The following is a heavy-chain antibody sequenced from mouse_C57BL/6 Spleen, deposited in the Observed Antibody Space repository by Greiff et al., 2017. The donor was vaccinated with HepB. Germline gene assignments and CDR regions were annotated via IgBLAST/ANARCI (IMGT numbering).Heavy chain of an antibody. J-gene: IGHJ4*01. Sequence: QVQLQQSGAELARPGASVKLSCKASGYTFTSYGISWVKQRTGQGLEWIGEIYPRRGNTYYNEKFKGKATLTADKSSSTAYMELRSLTSEDSAVYFCARGGDYYAMDYWGQGTSVTVSS. CDR2: IYPRRGNT. D-gene: IGHD1-1*02. V-gene: IGHV1-81*01. CDR1: GYTFTSYG. CDR3: ARGGDYYAMDY.